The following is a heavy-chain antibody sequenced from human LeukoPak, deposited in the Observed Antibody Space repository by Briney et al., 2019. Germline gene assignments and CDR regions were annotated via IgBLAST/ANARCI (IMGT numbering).Heavy chain of an antibody. D-gene: IGHD1-26*01. CDR1: GFTFSSYA. Sequence: GGSLRLSCAASGFTFSSYAMHWVRQAPGKGLEWVAVISYDGSNKYYADSVKGRFTISRDNSKNTLYLQMNSLRAEDTAVYYCARDIVPYWGQGTLVTVSS. CDR2: ISYDGSNK. V-gene: IGHV3-30-3*01. J-gene: IGHJ4*02. CDR3: ARDIVPY.